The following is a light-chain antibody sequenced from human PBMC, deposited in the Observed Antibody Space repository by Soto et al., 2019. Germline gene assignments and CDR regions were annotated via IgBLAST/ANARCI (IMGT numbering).Light chain of an antibody. J-gene: IGKJ2*01. CDR2: DAS. CDR1: QSVGNNY. CDR3: QQYGTSYT. V-gene: IGKV3-20*01. Sequence: EIVLTQSPDTLSLSPGERVTLSCRASQSVGNNYLAWYQHKPGQAPRLLIYDASSRATGIPDRFSASGSGTDFSLTISRLEPEDFAVYYCQQYGTSYTFGQGTKLDIK.